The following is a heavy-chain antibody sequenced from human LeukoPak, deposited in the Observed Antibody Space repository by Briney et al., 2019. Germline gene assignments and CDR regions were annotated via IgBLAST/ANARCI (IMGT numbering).Heavy chain of an antibody. D-gene: IGHD2-15*01. CDR1: GYTFTGYY. V-gene: IGHV1-2*02. J-gene: IGHJ4*02. Sequence: GASVKVSCKASGYTFTGYYMHWVRQAPGQGLEWMGWINPNSGGTNYAQKFQGRVTMTRDTSTSTAYMELRSLRSDDTAVYYCARVGNVVVVAARFWGQGTLVTVSS. CDR3: ARVGNVVVVAARF. CDR2: INPNSGGT.